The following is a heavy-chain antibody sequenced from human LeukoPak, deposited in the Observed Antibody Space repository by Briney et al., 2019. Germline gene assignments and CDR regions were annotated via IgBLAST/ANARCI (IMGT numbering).Heavy chain of an antibody. Sequence: SVKVSCKASGGTFSSYAIIWVRQAPGQGLEWMGRIIPILGIANYAQKFQGRVTITADKSTSTAYMELSSLRSEDTAVYYCARGPYYDFWSGYYNRLDGWGQGTLVTVSS. CDR1: GGTFSSYA. CDR3: ARGPYYDFWSGYYNRLDG. J-gene: IGHJ4*02. V-gene: IGHV1-69*04. CDR2: IIPILGIA. D-gene: IGHD3-3*01.